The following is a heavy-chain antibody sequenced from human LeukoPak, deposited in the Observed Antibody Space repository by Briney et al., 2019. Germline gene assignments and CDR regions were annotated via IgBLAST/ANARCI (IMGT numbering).Heavy chain of an antibody. Sequence: GGSLRLSCAAPGFTFSSYAMSWVRQAPGKGLEWVSVIYSGGSTYYADSVKGRFTISRHNSKNTLYLQMNSLRAEDTAVYYCARDLLVDTTTKSGGRVDYYCYGMDVWGQGTTVTVSS. CDR1: GFTFSSYA. J-gene: IGHJ6*02. D-gene: IGHD5-18*01. CDR2: IYSGGST. V-gene: IGHV3-53*04. CDR3: ARDLLVDTTTKSGGRVDYYCYGMDV.